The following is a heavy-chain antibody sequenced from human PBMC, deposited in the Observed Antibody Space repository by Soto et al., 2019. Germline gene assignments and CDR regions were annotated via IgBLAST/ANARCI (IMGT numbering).Heavy chain of an antibody. J-gene: IGHJ4*02. V-gene: IGHV4-30-4*01. CDR1: GGSISRGDYY. D-gene: IGHD3-9*01. CDR2: IYYSGST. Sequence: SETLSLTCPVSGGSISRGDYYWSWIRQPPGKGLEWIGYIYYSGSTYYNPSLKSRVTISVDTSKNQFSLKLSSVTAADTAVYYCAIGRYFDRFDYWGQGTLVTVSS. CDR3: AIGRYFDRFDY.